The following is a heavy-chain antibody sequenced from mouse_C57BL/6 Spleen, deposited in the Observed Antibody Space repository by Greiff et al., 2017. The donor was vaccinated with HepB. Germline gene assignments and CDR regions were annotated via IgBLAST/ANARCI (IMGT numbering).Heavy chain of an antibody. CDR1: GYTFTSYW. V-gene: IGHV1-53*01. D-gene: IGHD1-1*01. CDR3: ARNYYGSRYWYFDV. Sequence: QVQLQQPGTELVKPGASVKLSCKASGYTFTSYWMHWVKQRPGQGLEWIGNINPSNGGTNYNEKFKSKATLTVDKSSSTAYMQLSSLTSEDSAVYYSARNYYGSRYWYFDVWGTGTTVTVSS. J-gene: IGHJ1*03. CDR2: INPSNGGT.